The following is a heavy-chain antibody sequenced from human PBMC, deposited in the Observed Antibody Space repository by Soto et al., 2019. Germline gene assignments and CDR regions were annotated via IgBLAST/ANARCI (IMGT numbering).Heavy chain of an antibody. V-gene: IGHV4-4*07. J-gene: IGHJ6*02. CDR3: ARDRLAQSTYGMDV. D-gene: IGHD6-19*01. CDR2: VYNRGNV. CDR1: GDSIRGDY. Sequence: SETLSRTCSVSGDSIRGDYWSWIRQPAGKRLEWIGRVYNRGNVIFNPSLNNRVTMSLDMSKNQFSLRLTSVTAAASDVYSCARDRLAQSTYGMDVWGRGTTVNVSS.